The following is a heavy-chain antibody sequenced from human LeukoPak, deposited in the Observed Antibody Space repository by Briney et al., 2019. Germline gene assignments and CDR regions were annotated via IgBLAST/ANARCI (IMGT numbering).Heavy chain of an antibody. CDR3: AKGREVVAAIDAAFDI. V-gene: IGHV3-9*01. D-gene: IGHD6-25*01. CDR2: ISWNSGSI. Sequence: PGGSLRLSCAASGFTFDDYAMPWVRQAPGEGLEWVSGISWNSGSIGYADSVKGRFTISRDNAKNSLYLQMNSLRAEDTALYYCAKGREVVAAIDAAFDIWGQGTMVTVSS. CDR1: GFTFDDYA. J-gene: IGHJ3*02.